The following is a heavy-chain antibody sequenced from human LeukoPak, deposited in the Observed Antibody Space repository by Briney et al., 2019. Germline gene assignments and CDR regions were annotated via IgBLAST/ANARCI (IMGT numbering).Heavy chain of an antibody. D-gene: IGHD1/OR15-1a*01. CDR2: ISGSRDNT. J-gene: IGHJ4*02. Sequence: GGSLRLSCAASGLTLRSYALSWVRQAPGKGPEWVSVISGSRDNTHYADSVKGRFTISRDNSKNTLYLQMNSLRAEDTAVYFCAKESTGTWYYIDYWGQGTLVTVSS. CDR3: AKESTGTWYYIDY. V-gene: IGHV3-23*01. CDR1: GLTLRSYA.